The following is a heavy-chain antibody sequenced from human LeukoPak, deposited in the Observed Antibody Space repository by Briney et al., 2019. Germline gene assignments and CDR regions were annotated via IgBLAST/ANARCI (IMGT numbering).Heavy chain of an antibody. Sequence: ASVTVSCKASGYTFTSYAMHWVRQAPGQRLEWMGWINAGNGNTKYSQKFQGRGTITRDTSASTAYMELSSLRSEDTAVYYCARGYYDILTGLTVGRGTSENWFDPWGQGTLVTVSS. CDR3: ARGYYDILTGLTVGRGTSENWFDP. CDR1: GYTFTSYA. CDR2: INAGNGNT. V-gene: IGHV1-3*01. J-gene: IGHJ5*02. D-gene: IGHD3-9*01.